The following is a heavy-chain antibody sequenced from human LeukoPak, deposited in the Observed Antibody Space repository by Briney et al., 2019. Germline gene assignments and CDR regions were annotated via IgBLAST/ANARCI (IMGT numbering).Heavy chain of an antibody. Sequence: GGSLRLSCAASGFTFSDYYVSWIRQAPGKGLEWVSYISSSGSTIYYADSVNGRFTISRDNAKNSLYLQMNSLRAEDTAVYYCARVATIFGVVIDALDYWGQGTLVTVSS. J-gene: IGHJ4*02. CDR2: ISSSGSTI. V-gene: IGHV3-11*01. D-gene: IGHD3-3*01. CDR1: GFTFSDYY. CDR3: ARVATIFGVVIDALDY.